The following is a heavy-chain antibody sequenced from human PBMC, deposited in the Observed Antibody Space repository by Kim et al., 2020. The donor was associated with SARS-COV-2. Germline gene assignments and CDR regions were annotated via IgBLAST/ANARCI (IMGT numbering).Heavy chain of an antibody. CDR3: ARIHSGYENWFDP. Sequence: SNPSLKSRVTMSVDTSKTQFSLKLSSVTAADTAVYYCARIHSGYENWFDPWGQGTLVTVSS. D-gene: IGHD5-12*01. V-gene: IGHV4-4*07. J-gene: IGHJ5*02.